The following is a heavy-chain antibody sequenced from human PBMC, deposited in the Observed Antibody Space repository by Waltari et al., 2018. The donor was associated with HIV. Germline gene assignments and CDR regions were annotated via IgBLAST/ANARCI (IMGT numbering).Heavy chain of an antibody. Sequence: EVQLVESGGGLIEPGGSLRLSCAASGLTVSSNYMSWVRQAPGKGREWVSVIYSGGSRYDADSVKGRFTISRDNSKNTLSLHMNSLGPEDTAVYYCARDPRSSGYYGMDVWGQGTTVTVSS. V-gene: IGHV3-53*01. CDR3: ARDPRSSGYYGMDV. D-gene: IGHD1-26*01. CDR2: IYSGGSR. CDR1: GLTVSSNY. J-gene: IGHJ6*02.